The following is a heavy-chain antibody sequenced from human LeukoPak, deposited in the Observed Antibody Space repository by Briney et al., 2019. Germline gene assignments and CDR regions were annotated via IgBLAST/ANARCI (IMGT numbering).Heavy chain of an antibody. CDR3: AKASAFDWLSDIDY. CDR2: ISGSGGST. Sequence: QAGGSLRLSCAASGFTFSSYGMSWVRQAPGKGLEWVSAISGSGGSTYYADSVKGRFTISRDNSKNTLYLQMNSLRAEDTAVYYCAKASAFDWLSDIDYWGQGTLVTVSS. D-gene: IGHD3-9*01. J-gene: IGHJ4*02. CDR1: GFTFSSYG. V-gene: IGHV3-23*01.